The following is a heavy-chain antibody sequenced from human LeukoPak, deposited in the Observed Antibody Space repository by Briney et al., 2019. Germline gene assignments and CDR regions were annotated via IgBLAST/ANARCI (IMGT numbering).Heavy chain of an antibody. D-gene: IGHD3-22*01. J-gene: IGHJ4*02. V-gene: IGHV3-23*01. CDR2: ISGSGGST. CDR1: GFTFSSYA. CDR3: AKDKGSSGYYYTIDY. Sequence: PGESLRLSCAASGFTFSSYAMSWVRQAPGKGLEWVSAISGSGGSTYYADSVKGRFTISRDNSKNTLYLQMNSLRAEDTAVYYCAKDKGSSGYYYTIDYWGQGTLVTVSS.